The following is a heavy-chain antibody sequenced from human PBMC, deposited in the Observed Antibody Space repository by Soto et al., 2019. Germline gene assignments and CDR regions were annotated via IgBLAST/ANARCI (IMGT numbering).Heavy chain of an antibody. D-gene: IGHD6-19*01. CDR1: GFTVSSNY. CDR2: IFTGGST. CDR3: ARDRQSSGWLDAFDI. J-gene: IGHJ3*02. Sequence: EVQLVESGGGLVQPGGSLRLSCAASGFTVSSNYMSWVRQAPGKGLEWVSVIFTGGSTYYADSVKGRFTISRHSSMNTVSLQMDSLRAEDTAVYYCARDRQSSGWLDAFDIWGQGTMVTVSS. V-gene: IGHV3-53*04.